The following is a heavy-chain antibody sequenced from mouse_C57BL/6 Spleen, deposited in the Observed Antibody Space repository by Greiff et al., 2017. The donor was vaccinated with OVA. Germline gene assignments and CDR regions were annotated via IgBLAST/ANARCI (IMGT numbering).Heavy chain of an antibody. D-gene: IGHD2-5*01. CDR1: GFTFRTST. CDR2: ISGDGGST. V-gene: IGHV5-9*01. Sequence: EVKLVESGGGLVQPGGSLKLSCAASGFTFRTSTMSWVRQIPEKSLEWVATISGDGGSTYYLDCVKGRFTISSDNANNTLYLQMISLRSADTTLYYCARQRASNSNRFAYWGQGTTLTVSA. J-gene: IGHJ2*01. CDR3: ARQRASNSNRFAY.